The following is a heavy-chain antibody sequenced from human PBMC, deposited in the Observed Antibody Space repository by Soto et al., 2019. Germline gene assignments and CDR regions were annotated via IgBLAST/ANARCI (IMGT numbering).Heavy chain of an antibody. D-gene: IGHD2-15*01. J-gene: IGHJ4*02. Sequence: QVQLVQSGAEVKKPGSSVKVSCKASGGTFSSYAISWVRQAPGRGLEWMGGIIPIFGTANYAQKFQGRVTITADESTSTAYMELSSLRSEDTAVYYCARDRPRGYCSGGSCVNYFDYWGQGTLVTVSS. CDR2: IIPIFGTA. CDR3: ARDRPRGYCSGGSCVNYFDY. CDR1: GGTFSSYA. V-gene: IGHV1-69*01.